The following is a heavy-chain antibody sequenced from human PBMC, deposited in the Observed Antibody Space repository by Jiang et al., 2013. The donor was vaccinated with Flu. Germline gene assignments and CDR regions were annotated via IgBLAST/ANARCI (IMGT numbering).Heavy chain of an antibody. J-gene: IGHJ6*02. Sequence: YWSSDPAAPREGTGVDWVYLLQWEAPTTTPPSRVEVTISVDTSKNQFSLKLSSVTAADTAVYYCARHGSGYYYYYGMDVWGQGTTVTVSS. V-gene: IGHV4-59*08. CDR2: LLQWEAP. CDR3: ARHGSGYYYYYGMDV. D-gene: IGHD2-15*01. CDR1: Y.